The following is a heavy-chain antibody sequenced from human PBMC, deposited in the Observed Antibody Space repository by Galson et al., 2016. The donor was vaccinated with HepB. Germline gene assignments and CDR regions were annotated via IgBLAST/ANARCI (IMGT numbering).Heavy chain of an antibody. CDR1: GGSISNDYW. J-gene: IGHJ4*02. D-gene: IGHD1-1*01. CDR2: IYQTGTA. CDR3: AGGTLGTTATMAFDY. V-gene: IGHV4-4*02. Sequence: ETLSLTCTVSGGSISNDYWWSWVRQSPEQGFEWLGEIYQTGTANYNPSFTRRATISVDTSKNQISLRLDSVTAADTAGYYCAGGTLGTTATMAFDYWGQGTLVSVSS.